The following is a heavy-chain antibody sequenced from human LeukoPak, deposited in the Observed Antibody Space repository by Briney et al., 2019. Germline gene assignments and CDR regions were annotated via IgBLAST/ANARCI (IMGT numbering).Heavy chain of an antibody. V-gene: IGHV3-21*01. CDR2: ISSSSSYI. D-gene: IGHD2-2*02. CDR1: RFTFSSYS. Sequence: GGSLRLSCAASRFTFSSYSMNWVRQAPGKGLEWVSPISSSSSYIYYADSVKGRFTISRDNAKNSLYLQMNSLRAEDTAVYYCASFDCSSTSCYMNYYYYMDVWGKGTTVTVSS. CDR3: ASFDCSSTSCYMNYYYYMDV. J-gene: IGHJ6*03.